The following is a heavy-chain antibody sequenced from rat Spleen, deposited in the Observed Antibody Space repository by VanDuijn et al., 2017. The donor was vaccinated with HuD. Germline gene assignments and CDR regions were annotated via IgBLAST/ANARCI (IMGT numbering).Heavy chain of an antibody. D-gene: IGHD1-6*01. J-gene: IGHJ4*01. CDR1: GFIFSNYG. CDR3: ERSWVYYHVMDA. Sequence: EVQLVESGGGLVQTGRSLKLSCTASGFIFSNYGMAWVRQAPGKGLEWVASITVTGGSIYYPDSVKGRFTISRDNAQNTLYLQMDSLRSEDTATYYCERSWVYYHVMDAWGQGASVTVSS. CDR2: ITVTGGSI. V-gene: IGHV5-29*01.